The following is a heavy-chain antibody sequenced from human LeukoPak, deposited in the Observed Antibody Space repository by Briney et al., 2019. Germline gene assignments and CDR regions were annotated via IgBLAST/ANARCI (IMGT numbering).Heavy chain of an antibody. D-gene: IGHD3-9*01. J-gene: IGHJ4*02. Sequence: GGSLRLSCEVSGFIFSSYAMHWVRQAPGKGLEWVAFISDEGKKKNYADSVKGRFAISRDNSRNTMYLQMETVGLEDTAVYYCARDIRAAGYFGYFDSWGQGTLVTVSS. V-gene: IGHV3-30*09. CDR1: GFIFSSYA. CDR3: ARDIRAAGYFGYFDS. CDR2: ISDEGKKK.